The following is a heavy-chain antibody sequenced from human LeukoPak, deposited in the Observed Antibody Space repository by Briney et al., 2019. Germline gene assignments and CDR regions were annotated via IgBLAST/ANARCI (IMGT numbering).Heavy chain of an antibody. V-gene: IGHV1-18*01. Sequence: ASVKVSCKTSGYTFNSYGINWVRQAPGQGLEWMGWISVYNGNTNYAQKLQGRVTMTTDTSTSTAYMELRSLRSDDTAVYYCARVYSGYDYYFYYWGQGTLVTVSS. CDR3: ARVYSGYDYYFYY. D-gene: IGHD5-12*01. CDR1: GYTFNSYG. J-gene: IGHJ4*02. CDR2: ISVYNGNT.